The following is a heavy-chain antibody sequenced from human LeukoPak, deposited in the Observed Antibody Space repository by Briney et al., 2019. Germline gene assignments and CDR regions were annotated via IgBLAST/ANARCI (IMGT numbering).Heavy chain of an antibody. V-gene: IGHV4-59*01. J-gene: IGHJ4*02. CDR1: GGSISSYY. D-gene: IGHD6-13*01. CDR3: ARDGSAAAGRGYFDY. CDR2: IYYSGST. Sequence: SETLSLTCTVSGGSISSYYWSWIRQPPGKGLEWIGYIYYSGSTNYNPSLKSRATISVDTSKNQFSLKLSSVTAADTAVYYCARDGSAAAGRGYFDYWGQGTLVTVSS.